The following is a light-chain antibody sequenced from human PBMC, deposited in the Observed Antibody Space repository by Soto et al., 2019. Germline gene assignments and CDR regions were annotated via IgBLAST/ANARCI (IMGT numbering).Light chain of an antibody. CDR1: QSIRTY. V-gene: IGKV3-11*01. CDR2: DAS. J-gene: IGKJ4*01. CDR3: QQRGNWPLT. Sequence: PGERATLSCRASQSIRTYLIWYQQKPGQAPRLLIYDASNRATGVPARFSGSGSGTDFTLTISSLEPEDSAVYYCQQRGNWPLTFGGGTKVEI.